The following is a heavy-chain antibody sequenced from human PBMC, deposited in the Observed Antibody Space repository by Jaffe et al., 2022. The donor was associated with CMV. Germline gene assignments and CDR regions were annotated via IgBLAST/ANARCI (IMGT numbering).Heavy chain of an antibody. CDR2: IWYDGSNK. J-gene: IGHJ5*02. D-gene: IGHD6-25*01. Sequence: QVQLVESGGGVVQPGRSLRLSCAASGFTFSSYGMHWVRQAPGKGLEWVAVIWYDGSNKYYADSVKGRFTISRDNSKNTLYLQMNSLRAEDTAVYYCARSSGYNYNWFDPWGQGTLVTVSS. CDR1: GFTFSSYG. CDR3: ARSSGYNYNWFDP. V-gene: IGHV3-33*08.